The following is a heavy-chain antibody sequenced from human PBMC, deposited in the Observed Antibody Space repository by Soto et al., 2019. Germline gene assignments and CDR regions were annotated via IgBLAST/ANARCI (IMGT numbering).Heavy chain of an antibody. D-gene: IGHD6-19*01. CDR3: ARDYHSGGAFDI. V-gene: IGHV4-61*08. J-gene: IGHJ3*02. Sequence: SETLSLTCAVSGGSISSGDYSWNWIRQPPGKGLEWIGYIYYSGSTNYNPSLKSRVTISVDTSKNQFSLKLSSVTAADTAVYYCARDYHSGGAFDIWGQGTMVTVS. CDR1: GGSISSGDYS. CDR2: IYYSGST.